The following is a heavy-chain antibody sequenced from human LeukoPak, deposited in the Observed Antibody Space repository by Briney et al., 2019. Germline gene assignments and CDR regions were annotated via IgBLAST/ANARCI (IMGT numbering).Heavy chain of an antibody. CDR1: GFTFSSYG. D-gene: IGHD3-10*01. Sequence: GGSLRLSCAASGFTFSSYGMHWVRQAPGKGLDWVAVIWYDGSNKYYADSVKGRFTISRDNSKNTLYLQMNSLRAEDTAVYYCARDLGSGSYYPDYWGQGTLVTVSS. V-gene: IGHV3-33*01. J-gene: IGHJ4*02. CDR3: ARDLGSGSYYPDY. CDR2: IWYDGSNK.